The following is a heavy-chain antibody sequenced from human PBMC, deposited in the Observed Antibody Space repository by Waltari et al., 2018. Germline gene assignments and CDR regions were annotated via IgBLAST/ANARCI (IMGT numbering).Heavy chain of an antibody. CDR2: IYYSGST. CDR1: GGSISSYY. V-gene: IGHV4-59*01. Sequence: QVQLQESGPGLVKPSETLSLTCTVSGGSISSYYWSWIRQPPGKGLEWIGYIYYSGSTNYTPSLKSRVTISVDTSKNQFSLKLSSVTAADTAVYYCARVPSCHYYYYMDVWGKGTTVTVSS. J-gene: IGHJ6*03. CDR3: ARVPSCHYYYYMDV. D-gene: IGHD6-6*01.